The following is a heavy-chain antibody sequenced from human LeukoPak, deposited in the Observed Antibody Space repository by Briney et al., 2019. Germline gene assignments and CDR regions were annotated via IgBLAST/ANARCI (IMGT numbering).Heavy chain of an antibody. CDR2: IYYSGST. J-gene: IGHJ5*02. CDR3: ATQSPITGTTGYWFDP. CDR1: GGSISSGDYY. Sequence: SETLSLTCTVSGGSISSGDYYWCWIRQPPGKGLEWIGYIYYSGSTYYNPSLKSRVTISVDTSKNQFSLKLSSVTAADTAVYYCATQSPITGTTGYWFDPWGQGTLVTVSS. D-gene: IGHD1-7*01. V-gene: IGHV4-30-4*08.